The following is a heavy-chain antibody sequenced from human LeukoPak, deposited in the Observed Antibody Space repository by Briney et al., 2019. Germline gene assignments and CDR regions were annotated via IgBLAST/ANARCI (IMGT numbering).Heavy chain of an antibody. CDR2: ISGSGVRT. V-gene: IGHV3-23*01. D-gene: IGHD4-17*01. CDR1: GFTFSDYY. Sequence: GGSLRLSCAASGFTFSDYYMSWIRQAPGKGLEWVSAISGSGVRTQYADSVKGRFTISRDNSKNTLYLQLNSLRGEDTAAYYCAKTLNDYGDHIDYWGQGTLVTVSS. CDR3: AKTLNDYGDHIDY. J-gene: IGHJ4*02.